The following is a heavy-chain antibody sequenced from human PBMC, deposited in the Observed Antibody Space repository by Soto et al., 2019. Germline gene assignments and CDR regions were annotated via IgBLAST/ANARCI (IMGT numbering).Heavy chain of an antibody. V-gene: IGHV4-59*01. CDR1: GGSISSYY. CDR2: IYYSGST. D-gene: IGHD2-2*01. J-gene: IGHJ3*02. Sequence: SETLCLTCTVSGGSISSYYWSWIRQPPGKGLEWIGYIYYSGSTNYNPSLKSRVTISVDTSKNQFSLKLSSVTAADTAVYYCARVDCSSTSCDDAFDIWGQGTMVTVSS. CDR3: ARVDCSSTSCDDAFDI.